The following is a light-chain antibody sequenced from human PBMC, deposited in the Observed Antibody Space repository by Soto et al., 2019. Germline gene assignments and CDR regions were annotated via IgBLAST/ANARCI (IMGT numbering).Light chain of an antibody. CDR3: QQYNNWPYT. CDR2: GAS. Sequence: DIVMTQSPATLSVSPGEGATLSCRADQSVTTNLAWYLQIRDQPPRLLIYGASTRTTDIPARFSGSGSGTQFTLSISSLQSEDFGVYYCQQYNNWPYTFGQGTKLEIK. CDR1: QSVTTN. V-gene: IGKV3-15*01. J-gene: IGKJ2*01.